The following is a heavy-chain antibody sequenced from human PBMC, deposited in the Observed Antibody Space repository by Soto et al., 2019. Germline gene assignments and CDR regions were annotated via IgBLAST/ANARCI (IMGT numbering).Heavy chain of an antibody. J-gene: IGHJ4*01. Sequence: GESLNISCRGSGYKFAIYWIGWLRQMPGRGLEWMGIIYPADSDTRYSPSFQGQVTISVEKSINTAYLQWSSLKASDTAMYYWVRVIVAATTDPNYLDYWGHGTLVTVSS. CDR2: IYPADSDT. D-gene: IGHD1-26*01. CDR3: VRVIVAATTDPNYLDY. V-gene: IGHV5-51*01. CDR1: GYKFAIYW.